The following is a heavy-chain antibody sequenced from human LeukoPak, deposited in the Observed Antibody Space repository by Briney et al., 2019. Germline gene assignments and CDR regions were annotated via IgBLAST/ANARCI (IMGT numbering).Heavy chain of an antibody. V-gene: IGHV3-30*18. CDR1: GFTFSSYG. Sequence: GGSLRLSCAASGFTFSSYGMHWVRQAPGKGLERVAVISYDGSNKYYADSVKGRFTISRDNSKNTLYLQMNSLRAEDTAVYYCAKEVAWELHYFDYWGQGTLVTVSS. D-gene: IGHD1-26*01. CDR3: AKEVAWELHYFDY. CDR2: ISYDGSNK. J-gene: IGHJ4*02.